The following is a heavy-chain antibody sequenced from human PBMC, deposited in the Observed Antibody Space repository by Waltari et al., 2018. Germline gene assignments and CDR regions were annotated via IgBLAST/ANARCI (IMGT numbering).Heavy chain of an antibody. D-gene: IGHD3-22*01. J-gene: IGHJ6*03. Sequence: QLQLQESGPGLVKPSETLSLTCTVSGGSISSSSYYCGWIRQPPGKGVEWIGSIYYRGDTYYNPSLKSRVTISVDTSKNQFSLKLSSVTAADTAVYYCATSSDYYDSSGYPREHYYYMDVWGKGTTVTVSS. CDR3: ATSSDYYDSSGYPREHYYYMDV. V-gene: IGHV4-39*01. CDR2: IYYRGDT. CDR1: GGSISSSSYY.